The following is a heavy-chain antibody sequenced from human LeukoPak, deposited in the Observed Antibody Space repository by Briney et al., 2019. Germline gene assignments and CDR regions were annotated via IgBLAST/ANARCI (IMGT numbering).Heavy chain of an antibody. Sequence: SETLSLTCAVYGGSFSGYYWGWIRQPPGKGLEWIGEINHSGSTNYNPSLKSRVTISVDTSKNQFSLKLSSVTAADTAVYYCARDLGGNEIDYWGQGTLVTVSS. CDR1: GGSFSGYY. CDR2: INHSGST. J-gene: IGHJ4*02. CDR3: ARDLGGNEIDY. D-gene: IGHD4-23*01. V-gene: IGHV4-34*01.